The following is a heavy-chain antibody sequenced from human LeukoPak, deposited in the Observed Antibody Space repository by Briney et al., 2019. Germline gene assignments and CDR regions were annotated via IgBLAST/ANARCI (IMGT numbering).Heavy chain of an antibody. CDR1: GFTFSSYS. Sequence: GGSLRLSCAASGFTFSSYSMNWVRQAPGKGLEWVSSISSSSSYIYYADSVKGRFTISRDNAKNSLYLQMNSLRAEDTAVYYCARENVDTAMVMEFDYWGQGTLVTVSS. CDR2: ISSSSSYI. D-gene: IGHD5-18*01. V-gene: IGHV3-21*01. J-gene: IGHJ4*02. CDR3: ARENVDTAMVMEFDY.